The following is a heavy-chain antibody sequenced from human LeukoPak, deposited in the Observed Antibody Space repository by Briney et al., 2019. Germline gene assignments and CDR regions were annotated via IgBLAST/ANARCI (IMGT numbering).Heavy chain of an antibody. CDR2: IYPGDSDT. V-gene: IGHV5-51*01. D-gene: IGHD2-21*02. J-gene: IGHJ6*03. Sequence: GESLQISCKGSGYSFTSYWIGWVRQMPGKGLEWMGIIYPGDSDTRYSPSFQGQVTISADKSISTAYLQWSSLKASDTAMYYCARHRGDGGYYYYMDVWGKGTTVTISS. CDR3: ARHRGDGGYYYYMDV. CDR1: GYSFTSYW.